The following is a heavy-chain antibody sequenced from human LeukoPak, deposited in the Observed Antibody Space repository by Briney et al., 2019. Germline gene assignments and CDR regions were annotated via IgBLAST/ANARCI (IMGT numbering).Heavy chain of an antibody. V-gene: IGHV3-7*01. Sequence: GGSLRLSCAASGFTFSDYWMTWVRQAPGKGLEWVANIKEDGREKYYVDSVKGRFTLSKDNAKNSVYLQMNRLGAEDTAVYYCARGWGEKGYCRGGTCNNPQFDYWGQGILVTVSS. D-gene: IGHD2-15*01. CDR3: ARGWGEKGYCRGGTCNNPQFDY. CDR1: GFTFSDYW. J-gene: IGHJ4*02. CDR2: IKEDGREK.